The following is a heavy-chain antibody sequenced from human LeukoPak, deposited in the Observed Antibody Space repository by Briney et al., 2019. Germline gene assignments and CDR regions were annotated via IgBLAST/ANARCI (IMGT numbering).Heavy chain of an antibody. J-gene: IGHJ5*02. V-gene: IGHV3-33*08. CDR1: GFTFTNYA. D-gene: IGHD3-3*01. Sequence: GGSLRLSCAASGFTFTNYAMSWVRQAPGKGLEWVALILFDGSNEYYADSVKGRFTISRDNSKNTLYLQMNSLRTEDTALYYCARDGTLFGFDPWGQGTLVTVSS. CDR2: ILFDGSNE. CDR3: ARDGTLFGFDP.